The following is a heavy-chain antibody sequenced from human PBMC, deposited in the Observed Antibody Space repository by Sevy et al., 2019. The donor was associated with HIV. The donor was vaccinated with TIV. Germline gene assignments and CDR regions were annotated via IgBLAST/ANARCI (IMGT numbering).Heavy chain of an antibody. CDR2: ITGSGSTV. Sequence: GGSLRLSCAASGFTFSDYSMSWIRQAPGKGLEWVSYITGSGSTVYYTDSVKGRFTISRDKPRNSLYLQMNSLRAEDTAVYYCAREGGDGYNYDEWGQGTLVTVSS. V-gene: IGHV3-11*01. CDR1: GFTFSDYS. D-gene: IGHD5-12*01. CDR3: AREGGDGYNYDE. J-gene: IGHJ4*02.